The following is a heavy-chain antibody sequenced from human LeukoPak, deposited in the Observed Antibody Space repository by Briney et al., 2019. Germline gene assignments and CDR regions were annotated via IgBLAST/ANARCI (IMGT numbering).Heavy chain of an antibody. J-gene: IGHJ3*02. V-gene: IGHV1-2*02. CDR1: GYTFTGYY. Sequence: VASVKVSCKASGYTFTGYYMHWVRQAPGQGLEWMGWINPNSGGTNYAQKFQGRVTMTRDTSISTAYMELSRLRSDDTAVYYCARDIAAAGTLAAFDIWGQGTMVTVSS. CDR2: INPNSGGT. CDR3: ARDIAAAGTLAAFDI. D-gene: IGHD6-13*01.